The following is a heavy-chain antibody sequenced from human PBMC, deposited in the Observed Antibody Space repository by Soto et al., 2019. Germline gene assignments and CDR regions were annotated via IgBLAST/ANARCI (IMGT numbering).Heavy chain of an antibody. CDR3: ARGHYMTTVTTVWFDP. CDR1: GGSISSSSYY. J-gene: IGHJ5*02. D-gene: IGHD4-17*01. V-gene: IGHV4-39*07. CDR2: IYYSGST. Sequence: PSETLSLTCTVSGGSISSSSYYWGWIHQPPGKGLEWIGSIYYSGSTYYNPSLKSRVTISVDTSKNQFSLKLSSVTAADTAVYYCARGHYMTTVTTVWFDPWGQGTLVTVSS.